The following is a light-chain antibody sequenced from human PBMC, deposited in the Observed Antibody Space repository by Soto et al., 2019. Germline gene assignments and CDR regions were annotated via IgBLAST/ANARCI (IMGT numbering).Light chain of an antibody. CDR3: QQRSDWPST. CDR2: DAS. Sequence: EIVLTQSPATLSLSPGERATLSCRASQSVSSYLAWYQQKPGQAPRLLIYDASNRATGIPARFSGSGSGTVFTLTSSSLGPDDFAVYYCQQRSDWPSTFGGGTKVQIK. V-gene: IGKV3-11*01. J-gene: IGKJ4*01. CDR1: QSVSSY.